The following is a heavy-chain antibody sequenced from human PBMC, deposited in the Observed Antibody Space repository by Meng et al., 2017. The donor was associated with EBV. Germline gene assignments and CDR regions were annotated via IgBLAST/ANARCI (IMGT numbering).Heavy chain of an antibody. CDR3: ARDFRGGDCYHFDY. CDR2: LTPNGGFI. J-gene: IGHJ4*02. D-gene: IGHD2-21*01. CDR1: GSSVPDYS. V-gene: IGHV1-46*03. Sequence: PSEKLPANLSGSSVPDYSTTWVREALRQGLGRRRELTPNGGFIRCAKKYPGRVTMARDSSASTVNMGLSSLKSEDTAVYSCARDFRGGDCYHFDYWGQGTLVTVSS.